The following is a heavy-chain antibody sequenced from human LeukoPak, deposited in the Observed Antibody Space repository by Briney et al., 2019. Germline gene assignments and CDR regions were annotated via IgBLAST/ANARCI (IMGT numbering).Heavy chain of an antibody. CDR3: AKDGSGYSSSWFYDY. CDR1: GFTFDDYA. V-gene: IGHV3-43*02. D-gene: IGHD6-13*01. CDR2: ISGDGGSK. J-gene: IGHJ4*02. Sequence: GGSLRLSCAASGFTFDDYAMHWVRQAPGKGLEWVSLISGDGGSKYYADSVKGRFTISRDNSRNSLYLQMNSLRTEDTALYYCAKDGSGYSSSWFYDYWGQGTLVTVSS.